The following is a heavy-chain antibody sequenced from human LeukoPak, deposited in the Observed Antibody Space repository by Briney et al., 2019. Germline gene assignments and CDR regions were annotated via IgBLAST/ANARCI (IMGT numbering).Heavy chain of an antibody. CDR1: SCSITGYY. CDR3: ARDRAAGTLDF. J-gene: IGHJ4*02. Sequence: SETLSLTCTVSSCSITGYYWAWIRQPPGKGLEWIGYIQYSGTTEYNPSLASRASISVDTAKDQFSLNLRSVTAADTAVYYCARDRAAGTLDFWGQGTLVTVSS. V-gene: IGHV4-59*01. D-gene: IGHD6-13*01. CDR2: IQYSGTT.